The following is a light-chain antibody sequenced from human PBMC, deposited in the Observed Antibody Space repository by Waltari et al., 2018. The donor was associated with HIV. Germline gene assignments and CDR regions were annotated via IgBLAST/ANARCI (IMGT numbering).Light chain of an antibody. V-gene: IGLV6-57*03. CDR2: DHR. Sequence: NFILTQPHSVSESPGKTVTISCTRSSGSIASDYVQWYQQRLGSAPTVVIYDHRQRPSGVPDRFSGSSDSSSNSASLTISGLRSEDEADYYCQSSYSNSQVFGGGTKLTVL. CDR3: QSSYSNSQV. J-gene: IGLJ2*01. CDR1: SGSIASDY.